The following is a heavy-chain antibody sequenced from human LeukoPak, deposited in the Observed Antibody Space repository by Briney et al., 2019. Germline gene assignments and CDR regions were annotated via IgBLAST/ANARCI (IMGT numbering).Heavy chain of an antibody. V-gene: IGHV1-18*01. Sequence: GASVKVSCTASGYTFTDYAFSWVRQAPGQGLEWMGGISTYNGDTNYAQKLQGRVTMTTDTSTSTAYMELRSLRSDDTALYYCARDRAYYYGSGGYYNDYWGQGTLVTVSS. J-gene: IGHJ4*02. CDR3: ARDRAYYYGSGGYYNDY. D-gene: IGHD3-10*01. CDR2: ISTYNGDT. CDR1: GYTFTDYA.